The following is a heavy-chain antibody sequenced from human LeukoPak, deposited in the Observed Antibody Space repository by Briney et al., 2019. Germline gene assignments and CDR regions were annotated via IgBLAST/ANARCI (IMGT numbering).Heavy chain of an antibody. D-gene: IGHD6-6*01. CDR1: GDSVSSDSYY. V-gene: IGHV4-61*01. CDR2: AYNSGST. CDR3: ARGKYSSSDAFDI. Sequence: PSETLSLTCSVSGDSVSSDSYYWSWIRQPPGKGLEWIGYAYNSGSTNYNPSLKSRITISVETSKNQFFLKLNSVTAADTAVYYCARGKYSSSDAFDIWGQGTMVTVSS. J-gene: IGHJ3*02.